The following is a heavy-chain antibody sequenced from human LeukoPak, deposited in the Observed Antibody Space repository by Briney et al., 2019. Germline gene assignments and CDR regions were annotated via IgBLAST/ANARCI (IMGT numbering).Heavy chain of an antibody. Sequence: GESLKISYKGSGYSFTSYWIGWVRQMPEKGLEWMGIIYPGDSDTRYSPSFQGQVTISADKSISTAYLQWSSLKASDTAMYYCATRSGLGGNSVDYWGQGTLVTVSS. D-gene: IGHD4-23*01. CDR1: GYSFTSYW. V-gene: IGHV5-51*01. CDR2: IYPGDSDT. CDR3: ATRSGLGGNSVDY. J-gene: IGHJ4*02.